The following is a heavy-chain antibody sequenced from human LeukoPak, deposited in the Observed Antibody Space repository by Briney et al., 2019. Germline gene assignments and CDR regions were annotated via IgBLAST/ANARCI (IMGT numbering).Heavy chain of an antibody. Sequence: SGASLILSCAASGFTVSSNYMSWVRQAPGKGLDWVSVIYSGGSTYYADSVKGRFTISRDNSKNTLYLQMNSLRAEDTAVYYCATGSGYYRYYFDYWGQGTLVTVSS. CDR3: ATGSGYYRYYFDY. D-gene: IGHD3-22*01. V-gene: IGHV3-53*01. CDR1: GFTVSSNY. J-gene: IGHJ4*02. CDR2: IYSGGST.